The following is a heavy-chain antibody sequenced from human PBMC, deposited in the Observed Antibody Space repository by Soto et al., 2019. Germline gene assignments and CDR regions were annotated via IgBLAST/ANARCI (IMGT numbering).Heavy chain of an antibody. V-gene: IGHV4-59*01. CDR1: GGSISSYY. J-gene: IGHJ5*02. CDR2: IYYSGST. Sequence: SETLSLTCTVSGGSISSYYWSWIRQPPGKGLEWIGYIYYSGSTNYNPSLKSRVTISVDTSKNQFYLKLSSVTAADTAVYYCEREVAYYDFWCGYSYNWFAPWGQGTLVTVSS. CDR3: EREVAYYDFWCGYSYNWFAP. D-gene: IGHD3-3*01.